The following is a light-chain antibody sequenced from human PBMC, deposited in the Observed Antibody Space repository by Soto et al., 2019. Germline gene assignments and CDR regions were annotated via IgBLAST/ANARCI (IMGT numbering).Light chain of an antibody. CDR2: KAS. Sequence: DIQMTQSPSTLSASVGDRVTITCRASQTISSWLAWYQQKPGKAPKLLIYKASTLKSGVPSRCSGSGSGTEFTLTISSLQPDDFATYYCQQYVTAFRSFGQGTKVDNK. CDR3: QQYVTAFRS. V-gene: IGKV1-5*03. CDR1: QTISSW. J-gene: IGKJ1*01.